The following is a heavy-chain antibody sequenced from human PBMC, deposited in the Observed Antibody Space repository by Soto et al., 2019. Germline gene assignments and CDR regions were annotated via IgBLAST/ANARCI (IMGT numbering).Heavy chain of an antibody. CDR2: INQDGSEK. CDR1: GFTFSSYW. D-gene: IGHD6-13*01. Sequence: EVQLVESGGGLVQPGGSLSLSCAASGFTFSSYWMSWVRQAPGKGLEWVANINQDGSEKFYVDSEKGRFTISRDNAKKSLYLQMNTLRVEDTAVYYCARDGSSSWYSYYYNGMDVWGQGNTVTVSS. J-gene: IGHJ6*01. CDR3: ARDGSSSWYSYYYNGMDV. V-gene: IGHV3-7*05.